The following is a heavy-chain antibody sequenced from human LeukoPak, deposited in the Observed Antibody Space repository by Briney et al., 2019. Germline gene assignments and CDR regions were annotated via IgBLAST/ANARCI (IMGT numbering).Heavy chain of an antibody. J-gene: IGHJ4*02. CDR1: GGSISSYY. CDR3: ARGGPEDYYDSSGYID. Sequence: SETLSLTCTVSGGSISSYYWSWIRQPPGKGLEWIGYIYYSGSTNYNPSLKSRVTISVDTSKNQFSLKLSSVTAADTAVYYCARGGPEDYYDSSGYIDWGQGTLVTVSS. CDR2: IYYSGST. D-gene: IGHD3-22*01. V-gene: IGHV4-59*12.